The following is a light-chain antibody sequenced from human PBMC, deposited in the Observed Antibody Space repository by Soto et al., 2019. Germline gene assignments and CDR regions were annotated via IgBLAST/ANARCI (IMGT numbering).Light chain of an antibody. CDR3: QQYNNWPRT. CDR1: QRVASN. V-gene: IGKV3-15*01. J-gene: IGKJ1*01. Sequence: EIVMTQSQATLTVSPGERATLSCRASQRVASNLAWYQQKPGQAPRLLIYGASTRATGIPARFSGSGSGTEFTLAISSLQSEDFAVHYCQQYNNWPRTFGQGTKVDI. CDR2: GAS.